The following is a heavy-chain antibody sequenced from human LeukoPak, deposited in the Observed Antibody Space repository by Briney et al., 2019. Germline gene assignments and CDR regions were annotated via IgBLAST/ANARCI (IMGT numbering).Heavy chain of an antibody. CDR1: GGSISSGDYY. Sequence: SETLSLTCTVSGGSISSGDYYWSWIRQPPGKGLEWIGYIYYSGSTYYNPSLKSRVTISVDTSKNQFSLKLSSVTAADTAVYYCASRYSYGYLASPLDYWGQGTLVTVSS. CDR2: IYYSGST. J-gene: IGHJ4*02. D-gene: IGHD5-18*01. V-gene: IGHV4-30-4*01. CDR3: ASRYSYGYLASPLDY.